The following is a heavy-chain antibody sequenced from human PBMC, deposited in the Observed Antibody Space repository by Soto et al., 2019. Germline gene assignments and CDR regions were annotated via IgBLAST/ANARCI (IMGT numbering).Heavy chain of an antibody. CDR1: GFTFSSYW. CDR3: ARDRRCSNTTCYYFDY. CDR2: IKQDGSEK. Sequence: PGGSLRLSCAASGFTFSSYWMSWVRQAPGKGLEWVANIKQDGSEKYYMDSVKGRLTISRDNAKNSLYLQINSLRAEDTAVYYCARDRRCSNTTCYYFDYWGQGTPVTVSS. D-gene: IGHD2-2*01. V-gene: IGHV3-7*01. J-gene: IGHJ4*02.